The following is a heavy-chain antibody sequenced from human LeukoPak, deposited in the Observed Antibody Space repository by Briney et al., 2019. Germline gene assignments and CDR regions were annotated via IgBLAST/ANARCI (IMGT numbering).Heavy chain of an antibody. CDR3: ARLTYSVDS. Sequence: GGSLRLSCAASGFTFSSYAMSWIRQAPGKGLEWVSYISSTSTTIYYPDSVKGRFTISRDNAKNSLSLQMNNLRAEDTAVYYCARLTYSVDSWGQGTLVTVSS. J-gene: IGHJ4*02. CDR1: GFTFSSYA. CDR2: ISSTSTTI. D-gene: IGHD2-21*01. V-gene: IGHV3-48*04.